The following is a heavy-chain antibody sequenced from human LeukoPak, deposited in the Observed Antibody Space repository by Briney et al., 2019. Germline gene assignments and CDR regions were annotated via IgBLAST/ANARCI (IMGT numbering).Heavy chain of an antibody. Sequence: GGSLRLSCAASGFTFSSYAMSWVRQAPGKGLEWVSAISGSDGSTYYADSVKGRFTISRDNSKNTLYLQMNSLRAEDTAVYYCASDGYSYVSGDYWGQGTLVTVSS. D-gene: IGHD5-18*01. CDR1: GFTFSSYA. CDR2: ISGSDGST. J-gene: IGHJ4*02. CDR3: ASDGYSYVSGDY. V-gene: IGHV3-23*01.